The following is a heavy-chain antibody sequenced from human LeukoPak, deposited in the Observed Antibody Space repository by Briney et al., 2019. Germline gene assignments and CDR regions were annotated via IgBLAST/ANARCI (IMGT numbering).Heavy chain of an antibody. V-gene: IGHV3-49*04. CDR3: TRDTVLGMGYYYYYYMDV. J-gene: IGHJ6*03. D-gene: IGHD7-27*01. CDR2: IRSKAYGGTT. CDR1: GFTFGDYA. Sequence: GGSLRLSCTASGFTFGDYAMNWVRQAPGKGLEWVGFIRSKAYGGTTEYAASVKGRFTISRDDSKSIAYLQMNSLKTEDTAVYYCTRDTVLGMGYYYYYYMDVWGKGTTVTVSS.